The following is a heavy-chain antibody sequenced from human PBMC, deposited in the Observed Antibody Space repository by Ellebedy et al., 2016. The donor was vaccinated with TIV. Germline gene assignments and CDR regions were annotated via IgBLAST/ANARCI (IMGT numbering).Heavy chain of an antibody. Sequence: AASVKVSCKASGYTFTGYYMHWVRQAPGQGLEWMGWINPNSGGTNYAQKFQGRVTMTRDTSISTAYMELSRLRSDDTAVYYCARDLDIAVATFDYWGQGTLVTVSS. J-gene: IGHJ4*02. D-gene: IGHD6-19*01. V-gene: IGHV1-2*02. CDR2: INPNSGGT. CDR1: GYTFTGYY. CDR3: ARDLDIAVATFDY.